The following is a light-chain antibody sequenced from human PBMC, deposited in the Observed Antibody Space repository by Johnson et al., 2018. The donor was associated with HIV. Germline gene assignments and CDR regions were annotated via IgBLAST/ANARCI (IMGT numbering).Light chain of an antibody. CDR1: SSNIGNNY. Sequence: QSVLTQPPSVSAAPGQKVTISCSGSSSNIGNNYVSWYQQLPGTAPKLVIYDNNKRPSGIPDRFSGSKSGTSATLAITGLQTGDEADYYCGTWDSSLSAVYVFGTGTKVTVL. V-gene: IGLV1-51*01. CDR3: GTWDSSLSAVYV. J-gene: IGLJ1*01. CDR2: DNN.